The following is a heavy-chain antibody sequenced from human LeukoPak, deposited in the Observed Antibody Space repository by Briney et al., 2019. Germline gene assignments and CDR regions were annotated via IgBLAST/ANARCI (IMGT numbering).Heavy chain of an antibody. CDR3: AKENQYYDILTGLDY. CDR2: ISYDGSNK. CDR1: GFTFSSYG. V-gene: IGHV3-30*18. D-gene: IGHD3-9*01. Sequence: GGSLRLSCAASGFTFSSYGMHWVRQAPGKGLEWVAVISYDGSNKYYADSVKGRFTISRDNSKNTLYLQMNSLRAEDTAVYYCAKENQYYDILTGLDYWGQGTLVTV. J-gene: IGHJ4*02.